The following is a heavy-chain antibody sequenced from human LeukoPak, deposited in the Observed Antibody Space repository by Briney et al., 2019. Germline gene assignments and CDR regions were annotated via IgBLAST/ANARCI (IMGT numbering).Heavy chain of an antibody. CDR2: ISGSGGST. CDR3: AKMALLRYFDWLLSDY. V-gene: IGHV3-23*01. J-gene: IGHJ4*02. D-gene: IGHD3-9*01. Sequence: PGGSLRLSCAASGFTFSSHAMSWVRQAPGKGLEWVSAISGSGGSTYYADSVKGRFTISRDNSKNTLYLQMNSLRAEDTAVYYCAKMALLRYFDWLLSDYWGQGTLVTVSS. CDR1: GFTFSSHA.